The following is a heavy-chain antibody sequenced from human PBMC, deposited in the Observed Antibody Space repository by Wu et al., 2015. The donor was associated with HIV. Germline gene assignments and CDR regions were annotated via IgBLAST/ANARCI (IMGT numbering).Heavy chain of an antibody. V-gene: IGHV1-69*05. CDR1: GGTFSSYA. CDR3: ARERRRSTSWNWFGESLGAFDI. J-gene: IGHJ3*02. Sequence: QVQLVQSGAEVKKPGSSVKVSCKASGGTFSSYAISWVRQAPGQGLEWMGGIIPIFGTANYAQKFQGRVTITTDESTSTAYMELSSLRSEDTAVYYCARERRRSTSWNWFGESLGAFDIVGPRDNGHRLF. D-gene: IGHD3-10*01. CDR2: IIPIFGTA.